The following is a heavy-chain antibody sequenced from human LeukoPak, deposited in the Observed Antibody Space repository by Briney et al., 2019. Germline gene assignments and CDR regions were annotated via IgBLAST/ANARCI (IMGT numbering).Heavy chain of an antibody. CDR1: GFTFSSYA. V-gene: IGHV3-30*04. Sequence: GGSLRLSCAASGFTFSSYAMHWVRQAPGKGLEWVAVISYDGSNKYYADSVKGRFTISRDNSKNTLYLQMNSLRAEDTAVYYCATRGIAVQTGFDPWGQGTLVTVSS. CDR2: ISYDGSNK. D-gene: IGHD6-19*01. CDR3: ATRGIAVQTGFDP. J-gene: IGHJ5*02.